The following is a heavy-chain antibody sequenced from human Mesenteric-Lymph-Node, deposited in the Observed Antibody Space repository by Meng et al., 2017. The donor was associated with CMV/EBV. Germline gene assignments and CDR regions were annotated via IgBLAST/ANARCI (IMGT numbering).Heavy chain of an antibody. D-gene: IGHD3-3*01. V-gene: IGHV3-21*01. J-gene: IGHJ6*02. CDR2: ISESSSYI. Sequence: GESLKISCAASGFTFSRNGVNWVRQAPGKGLEWVSSISESSSYIYYADSVKGRFTVSRDNAKNSLYLQMNSLRAEDTAVYYCARDIIVDEAYYDFWSGYQDGMDVWGQGTTVTVSS. CDR1: GFTFSRNG. CDR3: ARDIIVDEAYYDFWSGYQDGMDV.